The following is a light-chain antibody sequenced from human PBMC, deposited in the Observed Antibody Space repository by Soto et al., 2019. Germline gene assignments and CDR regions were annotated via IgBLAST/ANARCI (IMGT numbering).Light chain of an antibody. CDR2: DAS. CDR1: QTIGSW. J-gene: IGKJ1*01. CDR3: QQYNSYSGM. Sequence: DSQMPQSPSTLSASVGDRVTVTCRASQTIGSWLAWYQQKPGRAPKLLIFDASSLESGVPSRFSGNASGTEFTLTIRGLQPDDFASYYCQQYNSYSGMFGQGTKVDIK. V-gene: IGKV1-5*01.